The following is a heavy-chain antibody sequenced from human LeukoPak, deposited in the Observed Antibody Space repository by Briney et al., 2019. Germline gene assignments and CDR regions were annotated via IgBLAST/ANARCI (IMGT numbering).Heavy chain of an antibody. V-gene: IGHV4-38-2*02. Sequence: PSETLSLTCTVSGYSISSGYYWGWIRQPPGKGLEWIGSIYHSGSTYYNPSLKSRVTISVDTSKNQFSLKLSSVTAADTAVYYCAREYGYMDVWGQGTTVTVSS. J-gene: IGHJ6*02. D-gene: IGHD4-17*01. CDR1: GYSISSGYY. CDR3: AREYGYMDV. CDR2: IYHSGST.